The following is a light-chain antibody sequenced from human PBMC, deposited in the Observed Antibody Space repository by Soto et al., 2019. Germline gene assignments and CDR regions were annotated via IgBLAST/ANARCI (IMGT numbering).Light chain of an antibody. Sequence: DIQMTQSPSSLSASVGDRVTITCRASQSISSYLNWYQQKPGKAPKLLIYAASSLRSGVPSRFSGSGSGTDFTLTISSLQPEDFATYYWQQSYSTAWTFGQGTKV. CDR2: AAS. CDR1: QSISSY. V-gene: IGKV1-39*01. J-gene: IGKJ1*01. CDR3: QQSYSTAWT.